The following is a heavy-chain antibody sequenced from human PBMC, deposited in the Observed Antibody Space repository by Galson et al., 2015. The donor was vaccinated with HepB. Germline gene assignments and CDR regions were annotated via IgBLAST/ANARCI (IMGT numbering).Heavy chain of an antibody. CDR2: FYYTGGT. D-gene: IGHD4-11*01. CDR1: GGSINSNSHY. V-gene: IGHV4-39*07. Sequence: SATLSLTCSVSGGSINSNSHYWGWLRQPPGKGLEGIGSFYYTGGTYYNPSLKSRVSISVDTSKQQISLRLGSVTVADTALYYCARDFSPYSHYAGGAYWGQGTLVTVSS. CDR3: ARDFSPYSHYAGGAY. J-gene: IGHJ4*02.